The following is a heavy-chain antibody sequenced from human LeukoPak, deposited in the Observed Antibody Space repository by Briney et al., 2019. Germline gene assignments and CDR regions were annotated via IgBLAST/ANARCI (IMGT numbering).Heavy chain of an antibody. V-gene: IGHV3-7*01. Sequence: PGGSLRFSCTASGFTFSKFWMTWVRQAPGKGLEWVATIKQDGSEKYSADSVRGRLSISRDNANNTLYLHMNGLGVEDTAVYFCARAWSYLTLDYWGQGALVTVSS. CDR1: GFTFSKFW. CDR2: IKQDGSEK. CDR3: ARAWSYLTLDY. D-gene: IGHD1-26*01. J-gene: IGHJ4*02.